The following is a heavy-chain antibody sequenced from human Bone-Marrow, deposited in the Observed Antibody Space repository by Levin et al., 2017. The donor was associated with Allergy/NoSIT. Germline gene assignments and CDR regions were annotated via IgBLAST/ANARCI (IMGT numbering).Heavy chain of an antibody. J-gene: IGHJ4*02. D-gene: IGHD3-22*01. Sequence: SETLSLTCTVSGYSISSGYYWGWIRQPPGKGLEWIGSIYHSGSTYYNPSLKSRLTISVDTSKNQFSLKLSSVTAADTAVYYCMSSISDYYGSSGYYYYWGQGTLVTVSS. CDR2: IYHSGST. CDR3: MSSISDYYGSSGYYYY. CDR1: GYSISSGYY. V-gene: IGHV4-38-2*02.